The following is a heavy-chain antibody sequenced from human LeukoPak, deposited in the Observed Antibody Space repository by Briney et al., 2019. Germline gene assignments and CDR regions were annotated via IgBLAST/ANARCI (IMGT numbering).Heavy chain of an antibody. V-gene: IGHV3-48*02. CDR3: ARDKSGSDSARGAVIDI. D-gene: IGHD1-26*01. CDR2: ISSSSSIM. CDR1: GFTFSSYT. J-gene: IGHJ3*02. Sequence: PGGSLRLSCAASGFTFSSYTMNWVREAPGKGLEWISYISSSSSIMYYADSVKGRFSISRDNAKNSLYLQMNSLRDEDTAVYYCARDKSGSDSARGAVIDICGQGAIVTVSP.